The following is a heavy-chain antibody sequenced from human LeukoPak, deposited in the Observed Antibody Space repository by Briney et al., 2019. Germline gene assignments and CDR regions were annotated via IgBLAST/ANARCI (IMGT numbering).Heavy chain of an antibody. Sequence: GGSLRLSCAASGFTFSTYWMSWVRQAPGKGLEWVANIKQDASDKYYVVSVEGRFTISRDNAKNSLYLQMNSLRAEDTAVYYCARFFSAGWSDAFDIWGQGTMVTVSS. J-gene: IGHJ3*02. V-gene: IGHV3-7*01. CDR2: IKQDASDK. D-gene: IGHD6-19*01. CDR1: GFTFSTYW. CDR3: ARFFSAGWSDAFDI.